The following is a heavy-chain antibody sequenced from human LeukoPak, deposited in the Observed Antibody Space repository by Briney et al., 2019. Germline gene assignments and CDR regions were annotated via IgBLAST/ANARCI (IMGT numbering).Heavy chain of an antibody. J-gene: IGHJ5*02. CDR1: GYTFTGYY. CDR2: INPNSGGT. D-gene: IGHD3-22*01. CDR3: ARDSGHDYYDSSGFSWWFDP. Sequence: GASVKVSCKASGYTFTGYYMHWVRQAPGQGLEWMGWINPNSGGTNYAQKFQGRVTMTRDTSISTAYMELSRLRSDDTAVYYCARDSGHDYYDSSGFSWWFDPWGQGTLVTVSS. V-gene: IGHV1-2*02.